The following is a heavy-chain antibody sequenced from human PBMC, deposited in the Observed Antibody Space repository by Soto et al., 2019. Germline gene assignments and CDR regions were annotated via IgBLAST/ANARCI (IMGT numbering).Heavy chain of an antibody. J-gene: IGHJ5*02. CDR2: ISSSSSYT. CDR1: GFTFSDYY. CDR3: AKSNTYYYDSSGKFDP. Sequence: GGSLRLSCAASGFTFSDYYMSWIRQAPGKGLEWVSYISSSSSYTNYADSVKGRFTISRDNAKNTLYLQMNSLRAEDTAVYYCAKSNTYYYDSSGKFDPWGQGTLVTVSS. V-gene: IGHV3-11*03. D-gene: IGHD3-22*01.